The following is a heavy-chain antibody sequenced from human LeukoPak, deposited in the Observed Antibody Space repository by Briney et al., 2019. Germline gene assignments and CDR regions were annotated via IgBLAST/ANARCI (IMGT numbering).Heavy chain of an antibody. CDR2: IYDSGST. V-gene: IGHV4-39*01. D-gene: IGHD3-3*01. CDR3: ASSPGIFGVVNFDY. Sequence: SETLSLTCTVSGGSIRSSYYYWGWIRQPPGKGLEWIGSIYDSGSTYYNPSLKSRVTISVDTSRNQFSLKLNSVTAADTAVYYCASSPGIFGVVNFDYWGQGTLDTVSS. CDR1: GGSIRSSYYY. J-gene: IGHJ4*02.